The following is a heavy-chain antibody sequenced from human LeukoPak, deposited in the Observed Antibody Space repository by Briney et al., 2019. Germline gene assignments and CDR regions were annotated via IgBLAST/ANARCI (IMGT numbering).Heavy chain of an antibody. J-gene: IGHJ1*01. Sequence: PGGSLRLSCAGSGFTFSSYAMHWVRQAPGKGLEWVAVISYDGSNKYYADSVKGRFTISRDNSKNTLYLQMNSLRAEDTAVYYCARGGSGSYSYAEYFQHWGQGTLVTVSS. CDR1: GFTFSSYA. D-gene: IGHD3-10*01. V-gene: IGHV3-30*04. CDR2: ISYDGSNK. CDR3: ARGGSGSYSYAEYFQH.